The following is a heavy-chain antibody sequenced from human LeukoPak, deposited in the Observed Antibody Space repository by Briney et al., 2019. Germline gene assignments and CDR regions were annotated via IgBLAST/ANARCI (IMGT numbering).Heavy chain of an antibody. CDR1: GYTLTSYG. Sequence: ASVKVSCKASGYTLTSYGISWVRPTPGQGREWMGWISAYNGNTNYAQKLQGRATMTTDTSRSTAYMELRSLRSDDTAVYYCARDHCSGGSSYSEYWGEGDLVTVSS. V-gene: IGHV1-18*01. J-gene: IGHJ4*02. CDR3: ARDHCSGGSSYSEY. D-gene: IGHD2-15*01. CDR2: ISAYNGNT.